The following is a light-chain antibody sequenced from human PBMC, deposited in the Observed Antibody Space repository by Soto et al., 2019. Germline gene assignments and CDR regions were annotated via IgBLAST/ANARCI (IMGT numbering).Light chain of an antibody. CDR2: DVS. J-gene: IGLJ2*01. CDR3: SPYTSTATRV. Sequence: QSALTQPASVSGSPGQSITISCTGTSSDVGGYNYVSWYQQHPGKAPKLMIYDVSNRPSGVSNRFSGSKSGNTASLTISGLQAEEEADSYCSPYTSTATRVFGGGTNLTVL. CDR1: SSDVGGYNY. V-gene: IGLV2-14*01.